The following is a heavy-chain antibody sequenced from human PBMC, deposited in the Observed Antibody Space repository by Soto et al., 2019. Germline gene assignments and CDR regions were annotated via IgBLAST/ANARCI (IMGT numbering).Heavy chain of an antibody. V-gene: IGHV3-15*01. CDR1: GFSFNDAW. D-gene: IGHD3-16*01. Sequence: GGSLRLSCAASGFSFNDAWMMWVRQAPGKGLECVGRIKNKQDGGTIDYPAPVKDRFTISGDDSKNTLYLQMNSLKTDDTAVYYCIASFGVSRAYDIWGQGTMVTVSS. CDR3: IASFGVSRAYDI. CDR2: IKNKQDGGTI. J-gene: IGHJ3*02.